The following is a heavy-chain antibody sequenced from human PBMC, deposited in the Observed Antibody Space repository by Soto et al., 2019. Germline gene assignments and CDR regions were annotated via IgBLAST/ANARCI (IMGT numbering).Heavy chain of an antibody. CDR1: GFTFSSYW. Sequence: EVQLVESGGGLVQPGGSLRLSCAAPGFTFSSYWMHWVRQAPGKGLVWVSRINSDGSTTNYADSVKGRFTISRDNAKNTLYLQMNSLRAEDTAVYHCARGGIVANMGRGTKEYYGMDVWGQGTTVSVSS. CDR3: ARGGIVANMGRGTKEYYGMDV. V-gene: IGHV3-74*01. CDR2: INSDGSTT. D-gene: IGHD3-10*01. J-gene: IGHJ6*02.